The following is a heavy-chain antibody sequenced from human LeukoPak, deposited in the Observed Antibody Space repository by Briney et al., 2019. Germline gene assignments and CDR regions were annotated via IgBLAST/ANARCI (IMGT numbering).Heavy chain of an antibody. Sequence: GGSLRLSCAASGFTFSSYTMNWVRQAPGKGLEWVSFISTTGSTIHYGDSVRGRFTISRDNAKNSLSLQMDSLRDEDTAVYYCARGCIGGSCWSRNWFDPWGQGTLVTVSS. D-gene: IGHD2-15*01. CDR1: GFTFSSYT. CDR3: ARGCIGGSCWSRNWFDP. J-gene: IGHJ5*02. V-gene: IGHV3-48*02. CDR2: ISTTGSTI.